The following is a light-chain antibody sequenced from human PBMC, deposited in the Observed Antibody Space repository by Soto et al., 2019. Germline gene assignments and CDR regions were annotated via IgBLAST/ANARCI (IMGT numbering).Light chain of an antibody. CDR2: DAS. CDR1: QSSISN. J-gene: IGKJ4*01. CDR3: HQYYKWPLT. Sequence: EVVMTQSPATVSVSTGERGTLSCRASQSSISNLAWYQQKPGQTPRLLIYDASTRAIGIPARFSGRGSGTEFTLTLSSLLSEDFAVYYCHQYYKWPLTFGGGTKVDI. V-gene: IGKV3-15*01.